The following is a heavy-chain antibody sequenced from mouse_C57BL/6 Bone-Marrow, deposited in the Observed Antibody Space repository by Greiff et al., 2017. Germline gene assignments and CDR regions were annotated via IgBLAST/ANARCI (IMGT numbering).Heavy chain of an antibody. V-gene: IGHV1-7*01. Sequence: VQLQQSGAELAKPGASVKLSCKASGYTFTSYWMHWVKQRPGQGLEWIGYINPSSGYTKYNQKFKDKATLTADKSYSTAYMQLSSLTYEDSAVYYCARASGYWGQGTTLTVSS. D-gene: IGHD3-1*01. CDR3: ARASGY. CDR2: INPSSGYT. CDR1: GYTFTSYW. J-gene: IGHJ2*01.